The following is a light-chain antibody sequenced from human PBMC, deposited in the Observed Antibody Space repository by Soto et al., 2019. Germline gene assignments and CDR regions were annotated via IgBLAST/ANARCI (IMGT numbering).Light chain of an antibody. CDR2: DTS. V-gene: IGKV3-15*01. CDR3: QQYNKWPPIT. Sequence: EIVMTQSPATRSVSPGDRATLSFRASQSVGIKLAWYQQKPGQAPRLLIYDTSTRATGIPARFSGSGSGTEFTLTISSLQSEDFAVYYCQQYNKWPPITFGQGTRLEIK. J-gene: IGKJ5*01. CDR1: QSVGIK.